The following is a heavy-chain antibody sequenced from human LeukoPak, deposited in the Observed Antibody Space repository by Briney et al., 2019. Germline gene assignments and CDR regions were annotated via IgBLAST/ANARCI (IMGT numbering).Heavy chain of an antibody. D-gene: IGHD3-10*01. CDR2: IYYSGST. CDR3: ARRTRWFGEFLYYFDY. V-gene: IGHV4-59*08. J-gene: IGHJ4*02. Sequence: PSETLSLTCTVSGGSISSYYWSWIRQPPGKGLEWIGYIYYSGSTNYNPSLKSRVTISVDTSKNQFSLKLSSVTAADTAVYYCARRTRWFGEFLYYFDYWGQGTLVTVSS. CDR1: GGSISSYY.